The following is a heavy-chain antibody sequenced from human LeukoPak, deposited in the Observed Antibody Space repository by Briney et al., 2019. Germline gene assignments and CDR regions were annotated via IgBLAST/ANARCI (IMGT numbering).Heavy chain of an antibody. D-gene: IGHD6-19*01. V-gene: IGHV3-7*01. CDR2: IKQDGGVK. CDR3: ARGQGLAS. J-gene: IGHJ5*02. Sequence: PGGSLRLSCAASGFTFSSYLMTWVRQAPGKGLEWVANIKQDGGVKYYVDSVKGRFTISRDNAKNSLYLQMNSLRVEDTAVYYCARGQGLASWGQGTLVTVSS. CDR1: GFTFSSYL.